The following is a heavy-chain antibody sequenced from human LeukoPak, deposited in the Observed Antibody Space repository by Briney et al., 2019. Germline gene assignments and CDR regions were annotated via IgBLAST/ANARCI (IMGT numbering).Heavy chain of an antibody. Sequence: GGSLRLSCAASEFTFDTHSMNWVRQTPGRRLEWVASISSGGRDIFYTDSVKGRFTISRDNTKNLVYLQMNSLRGEDTAVYYCARTLWHSSGWDLDSWGQGILVTVSS. CDR3: ARTLWHSSGWDLDS. CDR2: ISSGGRDI. CDR1: EFTFDTHS. V-gene: IGHV3-21*06. J-gene: IGHJ4*02. D-gene: IGHD6-19*01.